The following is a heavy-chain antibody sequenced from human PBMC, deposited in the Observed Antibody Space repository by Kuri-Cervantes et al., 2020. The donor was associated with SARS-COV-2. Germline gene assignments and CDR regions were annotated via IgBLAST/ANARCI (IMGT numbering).Heavy chain of an antibody. D-gene: IGHD3-16*02. V-gene: IGHV5-51*01. CDR3: ATLGRYDYVWGSYRSRGGMDV. J-gene: IGHJ6*02. CDR1: GYSFTSYW. CDR2: IYPGDSDT. Sequence: GGSLKISCKGSGYSFTSYWIGWVRQMPGKGLEWMGIIYPGDSDTRYSPSFQGQVTISADKSISTAYLQWSSLKASDTAMYYCATLGRYDYVWGSYRSRGGMDVWGQGTTVTVSS.